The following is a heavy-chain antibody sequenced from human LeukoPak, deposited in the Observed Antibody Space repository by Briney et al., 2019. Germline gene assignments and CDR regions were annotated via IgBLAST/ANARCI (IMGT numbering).Heavy chain of an antibody. J-gene: IGHJ6*02. CDR3: ARDRSTSRYYHGMDV. CDR2: ISSRSAHI. Sequence: GGSLRLSCAASDSTFSSFSMRWVRQAPGKGLFWVAAISSRSAHIYYADSVKGRFTIPRDNAKKSLYLEMNNLRADDTAVYYCARDRSTSRYYHGMDVWGPGTTVIVSS. V-gene: IGHV3-21*01. D-gene: IGHD2-2*01. CDR1: DSTFSSFS.